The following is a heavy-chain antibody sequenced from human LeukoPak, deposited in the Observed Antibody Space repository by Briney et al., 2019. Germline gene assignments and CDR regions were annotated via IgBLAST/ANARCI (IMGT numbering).Heavy chain of an antibody. CDR3: ARGGYSGYEFDC. J-gene: IGHJ4*02. D-gene: IGHD5-12*01. V-gene: IGHV5-51*01. Sequence: GESLKTSCRASGSTFTTYWIGWVRQMPGKGLEWMGVIYPGDSDTRYSPSFQGQVTISADKSLTTAYLQWSSLKASDSAMYYCARGGYSGYEFDCWGQGTLVSVSS. CDR1: GSTFTTYW. CDR2: IYPGDSDT.